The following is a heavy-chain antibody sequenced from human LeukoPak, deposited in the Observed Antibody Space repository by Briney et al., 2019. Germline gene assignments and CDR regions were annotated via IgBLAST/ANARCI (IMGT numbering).Heavy chain of an antibody. CDR1: EFTVRSNY. CDR3: ARSPSYYGSAHYFDY. D-gene: IGHD3-10*01. V-gene: IGHV3-53*01. CDR2: IYGDGRT. Sequence: GGSLRLSCAASEFTVRSNYMSWVRQAPGKGLEWVSIIYGDGRTYYADSVKGRFTISRDNSKNTLFLQMNSLGAEDTAVYYCARSPSYYGSAHYFDYWGQGTLVTVSS. J-gene: IGHJ4*02.